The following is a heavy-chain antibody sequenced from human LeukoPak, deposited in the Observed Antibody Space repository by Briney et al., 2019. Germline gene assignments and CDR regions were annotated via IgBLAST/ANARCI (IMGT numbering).Heavy chain of an antibody. D-gene: IGHD6-6*01. Sequence: SETLSLTCAVHGGSFSGYYWSWIRQPPGKGLEWIGEINHSGSTNYNPSLKSRVTISVDTSKNQFSLKLSSVTAADTAVYYCAGHSSSYYFDYWGQGTLVTVSS. CDR2: INHSGST. CDR3: AGHSSSYYFDY. J-gene: IGHJ4*02. V-gene: IGHV4-34*01. CDR1: GGSFSGYY.